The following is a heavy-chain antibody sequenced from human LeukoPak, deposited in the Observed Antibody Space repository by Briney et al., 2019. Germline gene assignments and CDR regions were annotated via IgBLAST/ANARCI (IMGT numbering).Heavy chain of an antibody. V-gene: IGHV4-30-4*01. Sequence: SETLSLTCTVSGGSISSGDYYWSWIRQPPGKGLEWIGYIYYSGSTYYNPSLKSRVTISVDTSKNQFSLKLSSVTAADTAVYYCARKDVDTAMVRFPFDYWGQGTLVTVSS. CDR1: GGSISSGDYY. J-gene: IGHJ4*02. D-gene: IGHD5-18*01. CDR2: IYYSGST. CDR3: ARKDVDTAMVRFPFDY.